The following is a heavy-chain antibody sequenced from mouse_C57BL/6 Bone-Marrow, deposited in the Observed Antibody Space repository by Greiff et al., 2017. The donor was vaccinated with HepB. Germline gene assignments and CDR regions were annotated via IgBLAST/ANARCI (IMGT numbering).Heavy chain of an antibody. V-gene: IGHV5-9*01. CDR1: GFTFSSYT. CDR3: ARQGDYYAMDY. J-gene: IGHJ4*01. Sequence: DVHLVESGGGLVKPGGSLKLSCAASGFTFSSYTMSWVRQTPEKRLEWVATISGGGGNTYYPDSVKGRFTISRDNAKNTLYLQMSSLRSEDTALYYCARQGDYYAMDYWGQGTSVTVSS. CDR2: ISGGGGNT.